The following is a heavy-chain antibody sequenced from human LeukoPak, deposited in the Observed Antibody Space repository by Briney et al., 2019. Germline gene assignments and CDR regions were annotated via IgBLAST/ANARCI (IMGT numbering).Heavy chain of an antibody. D-gene: IGHD6-19*01. J-gene: IGHJ4*02. V-gene: IGHV3-48*03. CDR2: ISSSGSTI. CDR3: ARANTAVAGRGLDY. CDR1: GFTFSSYE. Sequence: PGGSLRLSCAASGFTFSSYEIIWVRQAPGKGLEWISYISSSGSTIYSADSVKGRFTTSRDNAKNSLYLQMNSLRAEDMAVYYCARANTAVAGRGLDYWGQGTLVTVFS.